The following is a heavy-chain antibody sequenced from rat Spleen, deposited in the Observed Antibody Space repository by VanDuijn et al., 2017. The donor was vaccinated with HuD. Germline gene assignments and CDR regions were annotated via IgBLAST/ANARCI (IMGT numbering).Heavy chain of an antibody. D-gene: IGHD1-9*01. V-gene: IGHV3-1*01. CDR3: TRHGYNSYFDY. CDR1: GYSITSNY. Sequence: EVQLQESGPGLVKPSQSLSLTCSVTGYSITSNYWGWIRKFPGNKMEWLGYISYSGSTSYNPSLKSRISITRDTSKNQFFLQLNSVTTEDTATYYCTRHGYNSYFDYWGQGVMVTVSS. CDR2: ISYSGST. J-gene: IGHJ2*01.